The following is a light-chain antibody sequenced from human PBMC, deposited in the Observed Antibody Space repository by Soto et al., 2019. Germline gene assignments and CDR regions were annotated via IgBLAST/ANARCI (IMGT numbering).Light chain of an antibody. J-gene: IGLJ1*01. V-gene: IGLV2-14*03. CDR3: SSFTSNRIYV. Sequence: QSVLTQPTSVSGSPGQSITICCTGNHNDIGTYDYVSWYQQHPGRAPRLLIHGVTTRPSGISGRFSASKSGLTASLTISGLQPEDEADYYCSSFTSNRIYVFGPGTKLTVL. CDR2: GVT. CDR1: HNDIGTYDY.